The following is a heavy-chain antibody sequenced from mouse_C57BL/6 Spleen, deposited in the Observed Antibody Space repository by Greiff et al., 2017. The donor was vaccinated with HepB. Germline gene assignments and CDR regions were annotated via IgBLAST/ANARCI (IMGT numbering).Heavy chain of an antibody. CDR3: ARVNFDY. Sequence: EVQLQESGGGLVKPGGSLKLSCAASGFTFSDYGMHWVRQAPEKGLEWVAYISSGSSTIYYADTVKGRFTISRDNAKKTLFLQMTSLRSEDTAMYYCARVNFDYWGQGTTLTVSS. J-gene: IGHJ2*01. V-gene: IGHV5-17*01. CDR2: ISSGSSTI. CDR1: GFTFSDYG.